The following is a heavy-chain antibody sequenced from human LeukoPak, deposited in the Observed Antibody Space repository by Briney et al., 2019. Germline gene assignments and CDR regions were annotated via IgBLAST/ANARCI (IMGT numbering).Heavy chain of an antibody. CDR3: ARDAGIFDI. CDR2: IYYSGST. V-gene: IGHV4-59*01. Sequence: SETLSLTCTVSGGSISSYYWSWIRQPPGKGLEWSGYIYYSGSTNYNPSLKSRVTISVDTSKNQFSLKLSSVTAADTAVYYCARDAGIFDIWGQGTMVTVSS. J-gene: IGHJ3*02. CDR1: GGSISSYY.